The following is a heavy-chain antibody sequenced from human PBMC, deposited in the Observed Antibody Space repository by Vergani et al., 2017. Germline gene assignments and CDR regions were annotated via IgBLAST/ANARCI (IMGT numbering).Heavy chain of an antibody. CDR3: AKGPIETYNWNQEGASWFYP. D-gene: IGHD1-1*01. V-gene: IGHV3-23*01. J-gene: IGHJ5*02. CDR1: EFTFSNYA. Sequence: EVQLLESGGGLVQPGGSLRLTCAASEFTFSNYAMNWVRQAPGKGLEWVSGISGSGVSAYYTDSVKGRFTISRDNSKNTLYLQMNSLRAEDTAVYYCAKGPIETYNWNQEGASWFYPWGQGTLVTVSS. CDR2: ISGSGVSA.